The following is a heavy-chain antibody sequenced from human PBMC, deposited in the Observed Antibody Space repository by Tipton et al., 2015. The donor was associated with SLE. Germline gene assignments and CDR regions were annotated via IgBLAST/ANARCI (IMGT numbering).Heavy chain of an antibody. D-gene: IGHD2-15*01. Sequence: GSLRLSCAASGFTFSSYAMSWVRQAPGKGLEWVSAISGSGGSTYYADSVKGRFTISRDNAKNSLYLQMNSLRAEDTAVYYCARDAASALDYWGQGTLVTVSS. CDR2: ISGSGGST. CDR1: GFTFSSYA. V-gene: IGHV3-23*01. CDR3: ARDAASALDY. J-gene: IGHJ4*02.